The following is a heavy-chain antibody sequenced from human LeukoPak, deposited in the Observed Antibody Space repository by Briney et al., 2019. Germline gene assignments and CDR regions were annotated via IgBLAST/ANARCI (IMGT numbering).Heavy chain of an antibody. CDR1: GASVSSHY. J-gene: IGHJ4*02. V-gene: IGHV4-59*02. Sequence: RPSETLSLTCAVSGASVSSHYWSWIRQSPGKGLEWIGHIYHSGTTKYNPSLKSRVTISVDTPKSQFSLKLKSVTAADTAVYYCARGTTEFDYWGQGTLVTVSS. D-gene: IGHD4-17*01. CDR3: ARGTTEFDY. CDR2: IYHSGTT.